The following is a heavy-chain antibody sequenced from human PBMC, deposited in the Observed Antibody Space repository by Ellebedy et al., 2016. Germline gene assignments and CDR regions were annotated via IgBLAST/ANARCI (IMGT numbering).Heavy chain of an antibody. Sequence: ASVKVSCKVSGYTLTELSMHWVRQAPGKGLEWMGGFDPEDGETFYAQKFQGRVTMTEDTSTDTAYMELRSLRSEDTAVYYCATANNWNDVGLDYYYGMDVWGQGTTVTVSS. D-gene: IGHD1-20*01. CDR3: ATANNWNDVGLDYYYGMDV. J-gene: IGHJ6*02. V-gene: IGHV1-24*01. CDR2: FDPEDGET. CDR1: GYTLTELS.